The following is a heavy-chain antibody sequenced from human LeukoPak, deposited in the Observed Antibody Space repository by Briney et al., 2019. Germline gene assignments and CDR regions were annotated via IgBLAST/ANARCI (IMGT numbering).Heavy chain of an antibody. CDR2: ISSSSSYI. J-gene: IGHJ4*02. CDR1: GFTFSSYS. D-gene: IGHD2-2*01. Sequence: GGSLRLSCAASGFTFSSYSPNWVRQAPGKGLEWVSSISSSSSYIYYADSVKGRFTISRDNAKNSLYLQMNSLRAEDTAVYYCARDLAVVVPAAFDFWGQGTLVAVSS. CDR3: ARDLAVVVPAAFDF. V-gene: IGHV3-21*01.